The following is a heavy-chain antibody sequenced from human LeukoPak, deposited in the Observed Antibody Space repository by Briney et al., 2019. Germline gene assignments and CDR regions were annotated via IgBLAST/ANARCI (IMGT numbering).Heavy chain of an antibody. CDR2: IYSSGSA. V-gene: IGHV4-59*08. J-gene: IGHJ4*02. CDR3: ARMGGYSGYATH. D-gene: IGHD5-12*01. Sequence: PSETLSLTCAVSCGSISPYYWSWIRQSPGKGLEWIGYIYSSGSANYNPSLKSRVTISVDTSKNQFSLKLSSVTAADTAVYYCARMGGYSGYATHWGQGTLVTVSS. CDR1: CGSISPYY.